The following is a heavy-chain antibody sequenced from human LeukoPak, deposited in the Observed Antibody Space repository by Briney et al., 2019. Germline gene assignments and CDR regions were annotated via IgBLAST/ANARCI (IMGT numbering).Heavy chain of an antibody. CDR3: SRRDY. Sequence: GGSLRLSCAASGFPFSNAWMNWVRQAPGKGLECVSVISGSGTIKYYADSVKGRFTISRDNSKNTLYLQMDSLRAEDTAVYYCSRRDYWGQGTLVTVSS. D-gene: IGHD5-24*01. J-gene: IGHJ4*02. V-gene: IGHV3-23*01. CDR2: ISGSGTIK. CDR1: GFPFSNAW.